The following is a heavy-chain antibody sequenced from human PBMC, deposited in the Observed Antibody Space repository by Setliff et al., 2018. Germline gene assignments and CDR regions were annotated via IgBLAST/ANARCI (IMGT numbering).Heavy chain of an antibody. J-gene: IGHJ6*03. CDR1: GGSISSYY. V-gene: IGHV4-4*07. Sequence: KPSETLSLTCTVSGGSISSYYWSWIRQPAGKXLXXIGXIXXXXXXXXXXXXXXXXTMSIDTSKNQFSLKLNSVTAADMAVYYCAREQWLDPPGYYYMDVWAKGTTVTVSS. D-gene: IGHD6-19*01. CDR3: AREQWLDPPGYYYMDV. CDR2: IXXXXXX.